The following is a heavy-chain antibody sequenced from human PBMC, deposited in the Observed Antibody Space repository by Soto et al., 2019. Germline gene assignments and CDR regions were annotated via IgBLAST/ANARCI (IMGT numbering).Heavy chain of an antibody. Sequence: QVQLQESGPGLVRPSETLSLTCRVSGGSISDYQWNWVRQSPGKGLEWIGYIYYSGSTNYTPSLKRRITISHDTSAEQFSLRLRSVTAADTDVYYCARMRGLGEISPYFDYWGQGTLVTVSS. CDR2: IYYSGST. CDR1: GGSISDYQ. V-gene: IGHV4-59*01. CDR3: ARMRGLGEISPYFDY. D-gene: IGHD3-16*02. J-gene: IGHJ4*02.